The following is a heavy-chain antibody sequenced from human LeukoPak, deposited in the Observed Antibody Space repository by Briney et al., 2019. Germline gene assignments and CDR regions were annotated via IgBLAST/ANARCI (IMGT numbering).Heavy chain of an antibody. V-gene: IGHV1-69*05. Sequence: ASVKVSCKASGGTFSSYAISWVRQAPGQGLEWMGGIIPIFGTANYAQKFQGRVTITRDESTSTAYMELSSLRSEDTAVYYCAQLWPRGYNWFDPWGQGTLVTVSS. CDR3: AQLWPRGYNWFDP. D-gene: IGHD5-18*01. CDR2: IIPIFGTA. J-gene: IGHJ5*02. CDR1: GGTFSSYA.